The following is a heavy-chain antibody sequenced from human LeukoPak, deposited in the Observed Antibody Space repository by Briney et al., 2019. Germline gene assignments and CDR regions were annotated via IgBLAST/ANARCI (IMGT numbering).Heavy chain of an antibody. CDR2: TYYRSKWYN. V-gene: IGHV6-1*01. D-gene: IGHD7-27*01. CDR1: GDSVPSNTVG. CDR3: ARSQHWGYDY. Sequence: SQTLSLTCAISGDSVPSNTVGWHWIRQSPSRGLEWLGRTYYRSKWYNDYATSVKGRITINSDTSKNQFSLQLNSVTPEDTAVYYCARSQHWGYDYWGQGTLVTVSS. J-gene: IGHJ4*02.